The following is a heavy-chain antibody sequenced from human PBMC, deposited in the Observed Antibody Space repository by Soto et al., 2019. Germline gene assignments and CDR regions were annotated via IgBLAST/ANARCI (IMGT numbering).Heavy chain of an antibody. CDR3: ARIAASGRGWDV. J-gene: IGHJ6*02. CDR1: GFTFSSYW. Sequence: EVQLVESGGGLVQPGGSLRLSCVDSGFTFSSYWMSWVRQAPVKGLEWVGNIKQDGSEENYVDSVKGRFTISRDNAKNSMYLQMNSLRAEDTAVSYCARIAASGRGWDVWGQGTTVVVSS. V-gene: IGHV3-7*01. D-gene: IGHD6-13*01. CDR2: IKQDGSEE.